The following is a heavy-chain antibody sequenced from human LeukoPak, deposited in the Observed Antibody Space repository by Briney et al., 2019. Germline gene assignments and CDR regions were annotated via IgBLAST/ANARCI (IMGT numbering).Heavy chain of an antibody. Sequence: ASETLSLTCAVYGGSFSGYYWSWIRQPPGKGLEWIGEINHSGSTNYNPSLKSRVTISVDTSKNQFSLKLSSVTAADTAVYYCARETTSRHFRLLRQYYFDYWGQGTLVTVSS. CDR1: GGSFSGYY. CDR3: ARETTSRHFRLLRQYYFDY. D-gene: IGHD1/OR15-1a*01. J-gene: IGHJ4*02. CDR2: INHSGST. V-gene: IGHV4-34*01.